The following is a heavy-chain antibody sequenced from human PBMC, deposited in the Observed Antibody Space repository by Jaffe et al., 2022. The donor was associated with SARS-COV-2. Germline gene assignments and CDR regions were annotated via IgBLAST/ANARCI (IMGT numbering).Heavy chain of an antibody. Sequence: EMQVVESGGGLVQPGGSLRLSCKASEVSFRTYAMNWVRQVPGKGLSWLSYINTGGTTIYYAGSVKDRFTMSRDNAKNSLYLQMNSLRVEDTAVYYCASGYLGATVFHFWGQGTLVTVSS. CDR3: ASGYLGATVFHF. V-gene: IGHV3-48*01. J-gene: IGHJ4*02. CDR2: INTGGTTI. CDR1: EVSFRTYA. D-gene: IGHD3-16*01.